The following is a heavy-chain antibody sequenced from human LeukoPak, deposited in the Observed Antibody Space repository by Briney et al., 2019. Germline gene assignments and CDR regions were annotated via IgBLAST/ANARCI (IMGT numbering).Heavy chain of an antibody. CDR3: AGFLGWSGLNGMDV. CDR2: IYSNDDK. V-gene: IGHV2-5*01. D-gene: IGHD3-3*01. J-gene: IGHJ6*02. CDR1: GFLLTTSGVG. Sequence: SGPTLVKPTQTLTLTCTFSGFLLTTSGVGVAWIRQPPGKALEWLAHIYSNDDKRYSSSLKSRLTITKDISNNQVVLTMTNMEPVDTATYYSAGFLGWSGLNGMDVWGQGTTVTVSS.